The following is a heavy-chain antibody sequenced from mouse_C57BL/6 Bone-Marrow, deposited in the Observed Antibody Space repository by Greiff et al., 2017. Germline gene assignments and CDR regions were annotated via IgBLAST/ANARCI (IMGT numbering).Heavy chain of an antibody. J-gene: IGHJ3*01. CDR3: ARPTVAPWAD. V-gene: IGHV5-17*01. CDR2: ISSGSSTI. Sequence: EVKVVESGGGLVKPGGSLKLSCAASGFTFSDYGMHWVRQAPEKGLEWVAYISSGSSTIYYADTVKGRFTISRDNAKNTLFLQMTSLRSEDTAMYYCARPTVAPWADWGQGTLVTVSA. D-gene: IGHD1-1*01. CDR1: GFTFSDYG.